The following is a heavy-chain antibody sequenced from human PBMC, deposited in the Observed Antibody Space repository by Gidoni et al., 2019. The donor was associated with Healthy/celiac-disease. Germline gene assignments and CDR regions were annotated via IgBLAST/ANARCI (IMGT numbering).Heavy chain of an antibody. D-gene: IGHD2-2*01. Sequence: QGEREEAGPGLVKPSETLSRTCKVAGGSISSRRYYWGGIRQPPGKGLEWIGSSYYSGSTYYNPSLKSRVTISVDTSKNQFSLKLSSVTAADTAVYYCARSPYCSSTSCRPNWFDPWGQGTLVTVSS. V-gene: IGHV4-39*01. CDR1: GGSISSRRYY. CDR2: SYYSGST. CDR3: ARSPYCSSTSCRPNWFDP. J-gene: IGHJ5*02.